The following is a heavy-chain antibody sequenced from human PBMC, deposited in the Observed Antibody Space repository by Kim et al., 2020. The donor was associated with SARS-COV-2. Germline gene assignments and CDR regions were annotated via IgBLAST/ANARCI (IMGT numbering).Heavy chain of an antibody. D-gene: IGHD2-15*01. CDR3: ARGFLLRDIGYGMDV. Sequence: ASVKVSCKASGYTFTSYYMHWVRQAPGQGLEWMGIINPSGGSTSYAKKFQGRVTMTRDTSTSTVYMELSSLRSEDTAVYYCARGFLLRDIGYGMDVWGQGTTVTVSS. CDR1: GYTFTSYY. V-gene: IGHV1-46*01. CDR2: INPSGGST. J-gene: IGHJ6*02.